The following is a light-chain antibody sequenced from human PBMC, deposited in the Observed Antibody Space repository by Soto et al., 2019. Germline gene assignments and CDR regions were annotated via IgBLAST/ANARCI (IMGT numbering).Light chain of an antibody. CDR1: QSVSSSY. CDR3: QQYGSSPLT. V-gene: IGKV3-20*01. CDR2: GAS. J-gene: IGKJ4*01. Sequence: EMVLTQSPGTLSLSPGERATLSCRASQSVSSSYLAWYQQKPGQAPRLLIYGASSSATGIPDRFSGSGSVTDFTLTISRLEPEDFAVYYCQQYGSSPLTFGGGTKVEIK.